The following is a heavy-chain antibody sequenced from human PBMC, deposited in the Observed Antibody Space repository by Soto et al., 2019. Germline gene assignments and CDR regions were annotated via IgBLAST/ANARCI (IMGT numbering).Heavy chain of an antibody. CDR2: INPSGGST. V-gene: IGHV1-46*01. D-gene: IGHD4-4*01. CDR3: ARYDYNGYYFDY. Sequence: ASVKVSCKASGYTFSTYYMHWVRQAPGQGYEWIGIINPSGGSTTYAQKFQGRVTMTRDTSTTTVYMELSSLKSEDKAVYYCARYDYNGYYFDYWGKG. CDR1: GYTFSTYY. J-gene: IGHJ4*02.